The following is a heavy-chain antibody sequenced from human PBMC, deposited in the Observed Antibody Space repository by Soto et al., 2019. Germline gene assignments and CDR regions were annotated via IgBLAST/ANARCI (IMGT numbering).Heavy chain of an antibody. CDR1: GYTFTSYG. CDR2: ISAYNGNT. CDR3: ARDGSSWRSIAVATEYGMDV. D-gene: IGHD6-19*01. V-gene: IGHV1-18*01. Sequence: ASVKVSCKASGYTFTSYGISWVRQAPGQGLEWMGWISAYNGNTNYAQKLQGRVTMTTDTSTSTAYMELRSLRSDDTAVYYCARDGSSWRSIAVATEYGMDVWGQGTTVTVSS. J-gene: IGHJ6*02.